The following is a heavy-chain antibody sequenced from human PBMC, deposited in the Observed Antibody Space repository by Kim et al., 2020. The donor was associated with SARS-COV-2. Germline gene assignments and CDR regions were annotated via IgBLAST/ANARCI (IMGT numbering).Heavy chain of an antibody. CDR3: ARAPLSRLFRLWELKNWFDP. CDR2: INTNTGNP. D-gene: IGHD1-26*01. J-gene: IGHJ5*02. Sequence: ASVKVSCKASGYTFTSYAMNWVRQAPGQGLEWMGWINTNTGNPTYAQGFTGRFVFSLDTSVSTAYLQISSLKAEDTAVYYCARAPLSRLFRLWELKNWFDPWGQGTLVTVSS. V-gene: IGHV7-4-1*02. CDR1: GYTFTSYA.